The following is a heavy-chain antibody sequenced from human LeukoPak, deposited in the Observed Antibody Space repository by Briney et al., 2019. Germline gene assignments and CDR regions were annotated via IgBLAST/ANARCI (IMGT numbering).Heavy chain of an antibody. J-gene: IGHJ4*02. D-gene: IGHD5-24*01. V-gene: IGHV1-8*03. CDR2: MNPNSGNT. CDR3: ARDWAVEPEDY. CDR1: GYTFTSYD. Sequence: ASVKVSCKASGYTFTSYDINWVRQATGQGLEWMGWMNPNSGNTGYAQKFQGRVTITRNTSISTAYMELSSLRSEDTAVYYCARDWAVEPEDYWGQGTLVTVSS.